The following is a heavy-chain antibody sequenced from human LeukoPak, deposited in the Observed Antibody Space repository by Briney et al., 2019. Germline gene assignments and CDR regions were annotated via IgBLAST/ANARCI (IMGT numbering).Heavy chain of an antibody. CDR3: ARGVVVVPAANGHRVFDY. CDR1: GFTFSTYS. J-gene: IGHJ4*02. V-gene: IGHV3-21*01. D-gene: IGHD2-2*01. CDR2: ISSSSSYT. Sequence: PGGSLRLSCAASGFTFSTYSMNWVRQAPGKGLEWVSSISSSSSYTYYADSVKGRFTISRDNAKNSLYLQMNSLRAEDTAVYYCARGVVVVPAANGHRVFDYWGQGTLVTVSS.